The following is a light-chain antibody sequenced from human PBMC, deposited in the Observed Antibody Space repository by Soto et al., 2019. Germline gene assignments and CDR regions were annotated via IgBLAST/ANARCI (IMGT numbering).Light chain of an antibody. CDR3: SSYTSSSTYV. CDR1: SSDVGGYNY. J-gene: IGLJ1*01. V-gene: IGLV2-14*01. CDR2: DVS. Sequence: QSALTQPASVSGSPGQSITISCTGTSSDVGGYNYVSWYQQHPGKAPKLMIYDVSQRPSGVSHRFSGSKSGNTASLTISGLQAEDEADYYCSSYTSSSTYVFGTGTKLTVL.